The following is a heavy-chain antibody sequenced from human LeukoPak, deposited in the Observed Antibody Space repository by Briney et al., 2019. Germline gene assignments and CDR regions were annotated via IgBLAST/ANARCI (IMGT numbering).Heavy chain of an antibody. CDR2: IFHSGNT. CDR3: ARIKAVSGIPNWFDP. Sequence: SETLSLTCAVSGYSISSGYHWGWIRQSPGKGLEWIGSIFHSGNTYYNPSLKSRVTISVDTSKNQFSLKLSSVTAADTAVYYCARIKAVSGIPNWFDPWGQGTLVTVSS. V-gene: IGHV4-38-2*01. J-gene: IGHJ5*02. D-gene: IGHD6-19*01. CDR1: GYSISSGYH.